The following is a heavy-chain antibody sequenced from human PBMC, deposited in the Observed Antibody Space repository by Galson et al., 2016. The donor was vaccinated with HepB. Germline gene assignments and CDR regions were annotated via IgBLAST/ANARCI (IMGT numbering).Heavy chain of an antibody. D-gene: IGHD3-22*01. Sequence: SLRLSCAASGFTVSSNYMSWVRRAPGKGLEWVSAISGSGGSTYYADSVKGRFTISRDNSKNTLYLQMNSLRAEDTAVYYCAKALITMIVVVPYYYGMDVWGQGTTVTVSS. CDR2: ISGSGGST. CDR3: AKALITMIVVVPYYYGMDV. J-gene: IGHJ6*02. V-gene: IGHV3-23*01. CDR1: GFTVSSNY.